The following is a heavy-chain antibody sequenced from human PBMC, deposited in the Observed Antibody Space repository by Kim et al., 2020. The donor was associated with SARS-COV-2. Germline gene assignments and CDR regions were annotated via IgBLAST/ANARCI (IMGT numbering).Heavy chain of an antibody. J-gene: IGHJ4*02. CDR2: SVK. D-gene: IGHD1-26*01. CDR3: ARVATGNDY. V-gene: IGHV3-7*01. Sequence: SVKDYVDSVKGRFTISRDNAKNSLYLQMNSLRAEDTAVYYCARVATGNDYWGQGTLVTVSS.